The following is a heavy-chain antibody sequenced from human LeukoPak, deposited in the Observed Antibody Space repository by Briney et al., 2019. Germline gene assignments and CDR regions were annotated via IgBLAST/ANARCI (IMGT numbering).Heavy chain of an antibody. Sequence: PGGSLRLSCAASGFTFSSYAMSWVRQAPGKGLEWVSANSGSGGSTYYADSVKGRFTISRDNSKNTLYLQMNSLRAEDTAVYYCAKGGRGWYGVNWFDPWGQGTLVTVSS. CDR2: NSGSGGST. J-gene: IGHJ5*02. CDR1: GFTFSSYA. V-gene: IGHV3-23*01. D-gene: IGHD6-19*01. CDR3: AKGGRGWYGVNWFDP.